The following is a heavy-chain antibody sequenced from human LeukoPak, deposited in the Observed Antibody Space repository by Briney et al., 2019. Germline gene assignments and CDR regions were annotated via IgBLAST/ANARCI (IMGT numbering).Heavy chain of an antibody. CDR2: INSDGSNT. J-gene: IGHJ4*02. CDR1: GSTLGSYW. D-gene: IGHD5-18*01. Sequence: PGGSLRLSCAASGSTLGSYWTGSVRHAPGKRLGWVLCINSDGSNTSYADSVKGRFTIDRDNAKNTLYLKMNSLRAEDTAVYYCASLPVDTAMVYVFDYWGQGTLVTVSS. V-gene: IGHV3-74*01. CDR3: ASLPVDTAMVYVFDY.